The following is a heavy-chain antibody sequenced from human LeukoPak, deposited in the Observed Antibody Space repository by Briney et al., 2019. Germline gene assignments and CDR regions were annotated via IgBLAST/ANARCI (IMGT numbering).Heavy chain of an antibody. Sequence: SETLSLTCTVSGGSISGYYWSWIRQPAGKGLEWIGRIYTSGNTNYNPSLKSRLTMSVDTSKNQFSLKLSSVTAADTAVYYCARQSDSSGYYYLGAFDFWGQGPMVTVSS. J-gene: IGHJ3*01. CDR2: IYTSGNT. V-gene: IGHV4-4*07. D-gene: IGHD3-22*01. CDR1: GGSISGYY. CDR3: ARQSDSSGYYYLGAFDF.